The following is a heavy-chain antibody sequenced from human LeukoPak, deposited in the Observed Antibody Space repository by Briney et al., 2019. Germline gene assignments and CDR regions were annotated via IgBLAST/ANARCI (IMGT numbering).Heavy chain of an antibody. Sequence: ASVKVSCKASGYTCTSYAMHWVRQAPGQRLEWMGWINAGNGNTKYSQKFQGRVTITRDTSASTAYMELSSLRSEDTAVYYCAREGYSGSPLGYWGQGALVTVSS. CDR3: AREGYSGSPLGY. V-gene: IGHV1-3*01. J-gene: IGHJ4*02. CDR2: INAGNGNT. D-gene: IGHD1-26*01. CDR1: GYTCTSYA.